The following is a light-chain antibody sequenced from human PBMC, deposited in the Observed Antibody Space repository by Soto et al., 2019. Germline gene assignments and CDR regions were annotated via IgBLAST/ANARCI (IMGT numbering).Light chain of an antibody. CDR1: QGISSY. Sequence: AIRMTQSPSSFSASTGDRVTITCRASQGISSYLAWYQQKPGKAPKLLIHSASTLHSGVPLRFSGSGSGTEFTLTISGLQPEDFATYYCQQLNSYPPWTFGQGTKGDIK. V-gene: IGKV1-8*01. CDR3: QQLNSYPPWT. J-gene: IGKJ1*01. CDR2: SAS.